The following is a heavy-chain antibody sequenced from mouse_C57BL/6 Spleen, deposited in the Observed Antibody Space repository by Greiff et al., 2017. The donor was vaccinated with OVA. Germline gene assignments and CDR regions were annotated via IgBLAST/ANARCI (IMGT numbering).Heavy chain of an antibody. CDR1: GYTFTDYY. V-gene: IGHV1-26*01. CDR2: INPNNGGT. Sequence: EVQLQQSGPELVKPGASVKISCKASGYTFTDYYMNWVKQSHGKSLEWIGDINPNNGGTSYNQKFKGKATLTVDKSSSTAYMELRSLTSEDSAVYYCARKSIYYDYDGYYFDYWGQGTTLTVSS. J-gene: IGHJ2*01. CDR3: ARKSIYYDYDGYYFDY. D-gene: IGHD2-4*01.